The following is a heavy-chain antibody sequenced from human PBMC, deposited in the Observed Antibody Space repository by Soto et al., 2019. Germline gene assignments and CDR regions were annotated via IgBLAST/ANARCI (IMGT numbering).Heavy chain of an antibody. D-gene: IGHD7-27*01. CDR2: ISSSSSYI. CDR1: GFTFSSYS. V-gene: IGHV3-21*01. CDR3: ARSLGSDGSYYYYGMDV. Sequence: EVKLVESGGGLVKPGGSLRLSCAASGFTFSSYSMNWVRQAPGKGLEWVSSISSSSSYIYYADSVKGRFTISRDNAKNSLSLQMNSVRAEDTAVYYCARSLGSDGSYYYYGMDVWGQGTTVTVSS. J-gene: IGHJ6*02.